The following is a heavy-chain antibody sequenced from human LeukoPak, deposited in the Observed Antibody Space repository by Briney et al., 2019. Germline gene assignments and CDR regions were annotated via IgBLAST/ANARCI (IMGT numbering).Heavy chain of an antibody. Sequence: GGSLRLSCAASGFAFSGYWMTWVRQAPGKGLERVANIKEDGSEKYYVDSVKGRFTLSRDNAKNTLYLQMNSLRAEDTAVYYCSGRRTGGFDYWGQGTLVTVSS. CDR3: SGRRTGGFDY. CDR2: IKEDGSEK. D-gene: IGHD3-16*01. CDR1: GFAFSGYW. J-gene: IGHJ4*02. V-gene: IGHV3-7*01.